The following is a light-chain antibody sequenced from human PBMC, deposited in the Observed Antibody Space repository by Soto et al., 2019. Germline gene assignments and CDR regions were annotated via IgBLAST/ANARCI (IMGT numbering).Light chain of an antibody. J-gene: IGKJ1*01. CDR1: QSVTRSY. Sequence: EIVLTQSPGHLSLSPGERATLSCRASQSVTRSYLAWYPQNPGPAPRLLIYGTSSRATAIPYGFSGSGSGTDFSLTISRLEPEGFAVYYCQQFGCSSRTFGHGP. CDR3: QQFGCSSRT. CDR2: GTS. V-gene: IGKV3-20*01.